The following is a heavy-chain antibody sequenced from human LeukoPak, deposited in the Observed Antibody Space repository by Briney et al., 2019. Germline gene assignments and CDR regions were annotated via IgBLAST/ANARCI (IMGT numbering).Heavy chain of an antibody. CDR2: IYYSGST. Sequence: SGTPSHTCTVSGGSVSSASYYGSSIRHPPGKGMEWIGYIYYSGSTNYNPSLKSRVTISVDTSKNQFSLKLSSVTAADTAVYYCAREDYWGQGTLVTVSS. CDR3: AREDY. V-gene: IGHV4-61*01. CDR1: GGSVSSASYY. J-gene: IGHJ4*02.